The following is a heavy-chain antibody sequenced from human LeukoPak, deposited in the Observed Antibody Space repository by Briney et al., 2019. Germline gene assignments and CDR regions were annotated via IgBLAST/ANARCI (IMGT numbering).Heavy chain of an antibody. CDR3: AKVTYDYVWGSYRSAYFDY. Sequence: GGSLRLSCAASGFTFSSYDMNWVCQAPGKGLEWVSALSYSGGNTYYADSVKGRFTISRDNSKNTLYLQMNSLRAEDTAVYYCAKVTYDYVWGSYRSAYFDYWGQGTLVTVSS. CDR2: LSYSGGNT. J-gene: IGHJ4*02. V-gene: IGHV3-23*01. D-gene: IGHD3-16*02. CDR1: GFTFSSYD.